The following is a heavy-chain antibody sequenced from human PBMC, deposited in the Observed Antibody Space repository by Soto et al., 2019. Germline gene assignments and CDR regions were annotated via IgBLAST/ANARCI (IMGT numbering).Heavy chain of an antibody. CDR2: ILYTGNT. J-gene: IGHJ6*02. D-gene: IGHD3-10*01. Sequence: SETLSLTCTVSGASVSSYYWSWIRQPPGKGLEWLGYILYTGNTNYNPSLKSRVTMSVDTSKNQVSLKLSAVTAADTAVYFCARAAYGSGSYYAPYYYYAMDVWGQGXTVTVYS. CDR3: ARAAYGSGSYYAPYYYYAMDV. CDR1: GASVSSYY. V-gene: IGHV4-59*02.